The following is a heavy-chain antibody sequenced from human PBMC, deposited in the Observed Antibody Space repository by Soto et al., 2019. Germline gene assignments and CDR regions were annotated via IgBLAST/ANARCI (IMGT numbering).Heavy chain of an antibody. V-gene: IGHV3-23*01. CDR3: ARCTVDTIVSSGWCNCFGP. CDR2: VSGGGGDT. D-gene: IGHD6-19*01. CDR1: GFTFNNFA. Sequence: EVQLLESGGGLVQPGGSLRLSCAASGFTFNNFAMSWVRQSPGKGLEWVSAVSGGGGDTYYADSVKGRFTISRDNFKNTLDLQMNSLRADDTAIYFCARCTVDTIVSSGWCNCFGPWGQGALVTVSS. J-gene: IGHJ5*02.